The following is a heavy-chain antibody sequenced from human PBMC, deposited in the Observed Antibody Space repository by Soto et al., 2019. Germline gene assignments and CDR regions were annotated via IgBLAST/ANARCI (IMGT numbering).Heavy chain of an antibody. CDR3: AGSSGWFGAFDI. D-gene: IGHD6-19*01. CDR1: GFTFSSYG. CDR2: IWYDGSNK. Sequence: QVQLVESGGGVVQPGRSLRLSCAASGFTFSSYGMHWVRQAPGKGLEWVAVIWYDGSNKYYADSVKGRFTISRDNSKNTLYPQMNSLRAEDTAVYYCAGSSGWFGAFDIWGQGTMVTVSS. J-gene: IGHJ3*02. V-gene: IGHV3-33*01.